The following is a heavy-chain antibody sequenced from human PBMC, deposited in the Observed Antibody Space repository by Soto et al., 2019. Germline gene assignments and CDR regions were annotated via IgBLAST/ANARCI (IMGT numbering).Heavy chain of an antibody. J-gene: IGHJ6*02. V-gene: IGHV1-69*02. D-gene: IGHD5-18*01. CDR1: GGTFSSDT. Sequence: QVQLVQSGAEVKKPGSSVKVSCKASGGTFSSDTISWVRQAPGQGLEWMGRIIPILGIANYAQKFQGRVTITADKSTSTAYMELSSLRSEDTALYYCARSVDTAMVTGRDYYGMDVSGQGTTVTVSS. CDR2: IIPILGIA. CDR3: ARSVDTAMVTGRDYYGMDV.